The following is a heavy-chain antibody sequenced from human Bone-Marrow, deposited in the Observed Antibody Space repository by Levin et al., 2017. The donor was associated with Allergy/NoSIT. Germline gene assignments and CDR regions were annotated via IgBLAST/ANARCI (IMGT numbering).Heavy chain of an antibody. D-gene: IGHD4-17*01. CDR3: AKGGGDYGDFDY. V-gene: IGHV3-9*01. CDR2: ITWNSGGV. J-gene: IGHJ4*02. CDR1: GFTFDDYA. Sequence: GGSLRLSCAASGFTFDDYAMHWVRQAPGKGLEWVSGITWNSGGVGYVDSVKGRFTISRDNAKNSLYLQMNSLRAEDTALYYCAKGGGDYGDFDYWGQGTLVTVSS.